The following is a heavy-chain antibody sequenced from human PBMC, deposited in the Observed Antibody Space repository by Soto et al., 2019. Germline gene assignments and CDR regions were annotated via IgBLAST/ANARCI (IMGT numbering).Heavy chain of an antibody. CDR2: IVVYSGQT. D-gene: IGHD3-16*01. CDR3: ARDLIPYYPRGEAFDI. J-gene: IGHJ3*02. Sequence: ASVKVSCKASGFDFISSGIQWVRQARGQGLEWIGWIVVYSGQTHYEQKFQGRVTMTTDTSTSTAYMELRSLRSDDTAVYYCARDLIPYYPRGEAFDIWGQGTMVTVSS. CDR1: GFDFISSG. V-gene: IGHV1-18*01.